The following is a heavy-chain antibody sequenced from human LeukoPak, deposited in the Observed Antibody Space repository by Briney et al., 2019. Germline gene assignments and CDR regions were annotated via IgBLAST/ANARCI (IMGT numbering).Heavy chain of an antibody. CDR1: GFTFRSYE. CDR3: AKVAKYYYGPETYYFFEQ. D-gene: IGHD3-10*01. Sequence: PGGSLRLSCEDSGFTFRSYEMNWVRQAPGKGLEWIAYLSSSGSAFSYADSVKGRFTISRDYAKKSLFLQMNSLRVEDTAVYYCAKVAKYYYGPETYYFFEQWGQGTPVTAAS. J-gene: IGHJ4*02. CDR2: LSSSGSAF. V-gene: IGHV3-48*03.